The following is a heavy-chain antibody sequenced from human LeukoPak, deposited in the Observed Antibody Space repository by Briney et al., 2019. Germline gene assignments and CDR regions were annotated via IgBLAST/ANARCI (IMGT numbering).Heavy chain of an antibody. V-gene: IGHV4-34*01. J-gene: IGHJ4*02. Sequence: SETLSLTCAVYGGSFSGYYWSWIRQPPGKGLEWIGEINHSGSTNYNPSLKSRVTISVDTSKNKFSLKLSSVTAADTAVYYCARWVVAAAGSFDYWGQGTLVTVSS. CDR3: ARWVVAAAGSFDY. CDR2: INHSGST. CDR1: GGSFSGYY. D-gene: IGHD6-13*01.